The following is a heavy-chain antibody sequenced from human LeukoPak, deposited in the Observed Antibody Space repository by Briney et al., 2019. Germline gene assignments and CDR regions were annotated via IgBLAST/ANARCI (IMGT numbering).Heavy chain of an antibody. D-gene: IGHD1-7*01. CDR1: GYTFTRNG. V-gene: IGHV1-69*04. CDR3: AREGLDGTTQIYYYGMDV. Sequence: SVKVSCKASGYTFTRNGISWVRQAPGQGLEWMGRIIPTLGIANYAQTFQDRVTITADKSTSTAYMELSSLRFEDTAVYYCAREGLDGTTQIYYYGMDVWGQGTTVTVS. J-gene: IGHJ6*02. CDR2: IIPTLGIA.